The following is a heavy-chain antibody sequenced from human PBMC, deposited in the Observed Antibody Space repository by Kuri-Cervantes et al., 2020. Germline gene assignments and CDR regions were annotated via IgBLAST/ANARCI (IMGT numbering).Heavy chain of an antibody. CDR2: ISSSSSTI. D-gene: IGHD3-3*01. CDR3: AKGATIFGVVNYYGMDV. V-gene: IGHV3-48*01. J-gene: IGHJ6*02. CDR1: GFTFSSYS. Sequence: GESLKISCAASGFTFSSYSMNWVRQAPGKGLEWVSYISSSSSTIYYADSVKGRFTISRDNAKNSLYLQMNSLRAEDTAVYYCAKGATIFGVVNYYGMDVWGQGTTVTVSS.